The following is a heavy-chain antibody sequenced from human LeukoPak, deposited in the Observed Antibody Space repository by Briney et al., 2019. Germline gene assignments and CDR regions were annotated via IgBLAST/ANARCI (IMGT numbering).Heavy chain of an antibody. CDR2: IRSSSSSI. Sequence: GGSLRLSCAASGFTFSSSSMNWVRQAPGKGLEWVSSIRSSSSSIYYADSMKGRFTISRDNVKNLLYLQMNSLRAEDTAVYYCARGGWGYDSSSGNWGQGTLVTVSS. CDR1: GFTFSSSS. CDR3: ARGGWGYDSSSGN. D-gene: IGHD3-22*01. J-gene: IGHJ4*02. V-gene: IGHV3-21*06.